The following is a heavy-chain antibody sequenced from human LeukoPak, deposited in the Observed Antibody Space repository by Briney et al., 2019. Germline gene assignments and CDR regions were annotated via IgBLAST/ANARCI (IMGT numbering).Heavy chain of an antibody. CDR2: ISSSGSTI. CDR3: ARGHSGSYQRTDAFDI. V-gene: IGHV3-48*03. D-gene: IGHD1-26*01. CDR1: GFTFSSYE. J-gene: IGHJ3*02. Sequence: GGSLRLSCAASGFTFSSYEMNWVRQAPGKGLEWVSYISSSGSTIYYADSVKGRFTISRDNAKNSLYLQMNSLRAEDTAVYYCARGHSGSYQRTDAFDIWGPGTMVTVSS.